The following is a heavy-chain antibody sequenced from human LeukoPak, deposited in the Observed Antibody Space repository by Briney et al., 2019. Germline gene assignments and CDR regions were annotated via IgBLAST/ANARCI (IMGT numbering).Heavy chain of an antibody. D-gene: IGHD2-21*01. J-gene: IGHJ4*02. CDR2: INTKNRDT. V-gene: IGHV1-2*02. Sequence: ASVNVSCKASGYTFSDNFMHWVRQAPGQGLEWMGLINTKNRDTNYAQKFQGRVTITRDTSISTASMELSSLRSDDTAVYYCARTRGSHISMAYLDYWGQGTLVTVSS. CDR3: ARTRGSHISMAYLDY. CDR1: GYTFSDNF.